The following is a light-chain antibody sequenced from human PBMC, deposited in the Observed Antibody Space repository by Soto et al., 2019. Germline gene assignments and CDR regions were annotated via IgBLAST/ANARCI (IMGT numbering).Light chain of an antibody. J-gene: IGLJ1*01. CDR2: DVS. V-gene: IGLV2-14*03. CDR1: SSDVGGYNS. CDR3: SSYTTSSTPHYV. Sequence: QSVLTQPASVSGSPGQWITISCTGTSSDVGGYNSVSWYQHHPGKAPKLMIFDVSDRPSGVSSRFSGSKSGNTASLTISGLQAEDEADYYCSSYTTSSTPHYVFGPGTKVTVL.